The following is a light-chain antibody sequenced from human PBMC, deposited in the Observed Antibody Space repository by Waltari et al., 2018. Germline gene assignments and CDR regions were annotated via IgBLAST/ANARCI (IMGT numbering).Light chain of an antibody. CDR3: QQGNSFPIT. V-gene: IGKV1-12*01. CDR2: DGY. CDR1: QGISSW. J-gene: IGKJ5*01. Sequence: DIQMTQSPSSVSASVGDGVTITCRASQGISSWLAWYQQKPGKAPNLLIYDGYSLQSGVPPSFGGSGSGTVFTLTISSLQPEDFATYYCQQGNSFPITFGQGTRLEIK.